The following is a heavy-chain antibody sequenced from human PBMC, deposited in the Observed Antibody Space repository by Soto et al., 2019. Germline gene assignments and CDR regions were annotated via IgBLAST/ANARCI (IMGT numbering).Heavy chain of an antibody. Sequence: QVQLVQSGAEVKKPGASVKVSCKASGYTFTSYGISWVRQAPGQGLEWMGWLSAYNGNTNYAQKLQGRVTMTTDTSTSTAYMELRSLRSDDTAVYYCARDPTGSSSWYLNWFDPWGQGTLVTVSS. CDR2: LSAYNGNT. CDR3: ARDPTGSSSWYLNWFDP. J-gene: IGHJ5*02. CDR1: GYTFTSYG. D-gene: IGHD6-13*01. V-gene: IGHV1-18*04.